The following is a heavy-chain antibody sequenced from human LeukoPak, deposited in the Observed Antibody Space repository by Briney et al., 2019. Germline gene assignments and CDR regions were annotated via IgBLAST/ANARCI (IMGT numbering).Heavy chain of an antibody. CDR2: IYYSGST. D-gene: IGHD2-8*01. CDR1: GGSISSYY. Sequence: SETLSVTCTVSGGSISSYYWSWIRQPPGNGLEWIGYIYYSGSTYYNPSLKSRVTISVDTSKNQFSLKLSSVTAADTAVYYCASTTYCTNGVCSPNYFDYWGQGTLVTVSS. V-gene: IGHV4-59*06. CDR3: ASTTYCTNGVCSPNYFDY. J-gene: IGHJ4*02.